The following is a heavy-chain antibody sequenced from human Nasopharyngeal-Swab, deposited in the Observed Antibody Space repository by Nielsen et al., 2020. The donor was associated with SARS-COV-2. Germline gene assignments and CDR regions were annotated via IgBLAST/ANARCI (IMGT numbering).Heavy chain of an antibody. CDR2: ISSSSSTI. Sequence: GESLKISCAASGLTFSSYSMNWVRQAPGKGLEWVSYISSSSSTIYYADSVKGRFTISRDNAKNSLYLQMNSLRAEDTAVYYCARDLVRGDFDYGGQGTLVTVSS. D-gene: IGHD3-10*01. V-gene: IGHV3-48*04. CDR1: GLTFSSYS. CDR3: ARDLVRGDFDY. J-gene: IGHJ4*02.